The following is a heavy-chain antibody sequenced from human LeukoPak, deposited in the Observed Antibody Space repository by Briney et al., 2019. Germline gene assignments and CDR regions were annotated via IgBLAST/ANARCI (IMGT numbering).Heavy chain of an antibody. CDR2: IYYSGST. Sequence: PSETLSLTCTVSGGSISSYYWSWIRQPAGKGLEWIGYIYYSGSTNYNPSLKSRVTISVDTSKNQFSLKLSSVTAADTAVYYCARAGVVPAADDAFDIWGQGTMVTVSS. J-gene: IGHJ3*02. CDR1: GGSISSYY. CDR3: ARAGVVPAADDAFDI. D-gene: IGHD2-2*01. V-gene: IGHV4-59*01.